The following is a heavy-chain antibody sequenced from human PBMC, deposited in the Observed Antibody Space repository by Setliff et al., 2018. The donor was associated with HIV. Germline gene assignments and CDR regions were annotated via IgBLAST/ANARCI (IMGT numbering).Heavy chain of an antibody. CDR1: GGSISGYY. CDR2: IYYSGRT. V-gene: IGHV4-59*01. J-gene: IGHJ6*03. CDR3: ARGLMSYNFWGGQNDYHYMDV. Sequence: PSETLSLTCSVSGGSISGYYWNWIRQPPGKGLEWIGCIYYSGRTTYNSSLKSRVTISLDTSKKQFSLKLDSVTAADTAVYYCARGLMSYNFWGGQNDYHYMDVWGKGTTVTVSS. D-gene: IGHD3-3*01.